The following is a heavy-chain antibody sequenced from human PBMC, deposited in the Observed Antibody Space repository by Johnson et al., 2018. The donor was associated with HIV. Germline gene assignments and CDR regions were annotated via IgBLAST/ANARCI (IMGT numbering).Heavy chain of an antibody. CDR3: AKGRDGDSDAFDI. V-gene: IGHV3-43*01. Sequence: QLVESGGGLVQPGRSLRLSCAASGFTFDDYGMSWVRQAPGKGLEWVSLISWDGGSTYYADSVKGRFTISRDNSKNSLYLQMNSLRTEDTALYYCAKGRDGDSDAFDIWGQGTMVTVSS. CDR1: GFTFDDYG. J-gene: IGHJ3*02. CDR2: ISWDGGST. D-gene: IGHD4-17*01.